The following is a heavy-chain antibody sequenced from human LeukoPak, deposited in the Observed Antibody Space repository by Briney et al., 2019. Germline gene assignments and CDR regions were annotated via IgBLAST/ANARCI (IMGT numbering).Heavy chain of an antibody. Sequence: PSETLSLTCAVYGGSFSGYYWSWIRQPPGKGLEWIGEINHSGSTNYNPSLKSRVTISVDTSKNQFSLKLSSVTAADTAVYYCARGRRLALVVWFDPWGQGTLVTVFS. V-gene: IGHV4-34*01. CDR2: INHSGST. CDR1: GGSFSGYY. CDR3: ARGRRLALVVWFDP. J-gene: IGHJ5*02.